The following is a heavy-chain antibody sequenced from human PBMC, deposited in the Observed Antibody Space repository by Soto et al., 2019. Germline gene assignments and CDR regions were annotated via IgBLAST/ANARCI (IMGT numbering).Heavy chain of an antibody. D-gene: IGHD2-15*01. J-gene: IGHJ4*02. CDR2: IIPIFGTA. CDR1: GGTFSSYA. Sequence: ASVKVSCKASGGTFSSYAISWVRQAPGQGLEWMGGIIPIFGTANYAQKFQGRVTITADESTSTAYMELSSLRSEDTAVYYCARAGEWRYCSGGSCWNYFDYWGQGTLVTVSS. V-gene: IGHV1-69*13. CDR3: ARAGEWRYCSGGSCWNYFDY.